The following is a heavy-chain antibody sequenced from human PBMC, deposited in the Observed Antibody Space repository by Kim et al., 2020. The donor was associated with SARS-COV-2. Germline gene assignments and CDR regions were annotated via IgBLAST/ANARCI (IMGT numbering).Heavy chain of an antibody. J-gene: IGHJ4*02. CDR2: GSNK. V-gene: IGHV3-30*02. Sequence: GSNKYYADSVKGRFTISRDNSKNTLYLQMNSLRAEDTAVYYCAKIWGKDYWGQGTLVTVSS. CDR3: AKIWGKDY. D-gene: IGHD7-27*01.